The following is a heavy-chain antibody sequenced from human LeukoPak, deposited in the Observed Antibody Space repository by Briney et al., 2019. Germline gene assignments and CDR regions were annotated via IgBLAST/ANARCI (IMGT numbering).Heavy chain of an antibody. J-gene: IGHJ4*02. D-gene: IGHD3-22*01. V-gene: IGHV3-21*01. CDR1: GFTFSSYS. CDR3: ASSHRGYYYDSSGYYY. CDR2: ISSSSSYI. Sequence: PGGSLRLSCAASGFTFSSYSMNWVRQAPGKGLEWVSSISSSSSYIYYADSVKGRFTISRDNAKNSLYLQMNSLRAEDTAVYYCASSHRGYYYDSSGYYYWGQGTLVTVS.